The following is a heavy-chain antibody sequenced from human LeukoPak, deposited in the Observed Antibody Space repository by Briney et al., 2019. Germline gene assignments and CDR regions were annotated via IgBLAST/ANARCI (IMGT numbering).Heavy chain of an antibody. D-gene: IGHD3-3*02. V-gene: IGHV4-59*01. CDR3: AGVLANWFEP. J-gene: IGHJ5*02. CDR2: IYYSGST. CDR1: GGSFSGYY. Sequence: KASETLSLTCAVYGGSFSGYYWSWIRQPPGKGLEWIGYIYYSGSTNYNPSLKSRVTISVDTSRNQFSLKLSSVTAADTAVYYCAGVLANWFEPWGQGTLVTGSS.